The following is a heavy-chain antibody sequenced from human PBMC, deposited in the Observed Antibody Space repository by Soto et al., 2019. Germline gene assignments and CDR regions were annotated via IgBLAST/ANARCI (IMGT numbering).Heavy chain of an antibody. J-gene: IGHJ6*02. D-gene: IGHD1-26*01. CDR1: GGSFSGYY. V-gene: IGHV4-34*01. CDR3: AREAFLVGATGHLYYYGMDV. CDR2: INHSGST. Sequence: PXGTLSLTCAVYGGSFSGYYWSWIRQPPGKGLEWIGEINHSGSTNYNPSLKSRVTISVDTSKNQFSLKLSSVTAADTAVYYCAREAFLVGATGHLYYYGMDVWGQGTTVTVSS.